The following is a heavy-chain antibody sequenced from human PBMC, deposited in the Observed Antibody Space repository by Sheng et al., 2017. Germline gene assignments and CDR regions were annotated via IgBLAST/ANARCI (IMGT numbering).Heavy chain of an antibody. D-gene: IGHD3-3*01. CDR2: INHSGST. Sequence: QVQLQQWGAGLLKPSETLSLTCAVYGGSFSGYYWSWIRQPPGKGLEWIGEINHSGSTNYNPSLKSRVTISVDTSKNQFSLKLSSVTAADTAVYYCARVKVDFWSGYFHRYPQGDIMDVWGKRDHGHRLL. V-gene: IGHV4-34*01. CDR1: GGSFSGYY. CDR3: ARVKVDFWSGYFHRYPQGDIMDV. J-gene: IGHJ6*03.